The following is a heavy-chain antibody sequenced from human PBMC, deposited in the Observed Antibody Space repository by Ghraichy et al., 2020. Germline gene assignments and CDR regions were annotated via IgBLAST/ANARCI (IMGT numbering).Heavy chain of an antibody. V-gene: IGHV3-30*18. CDR1: QFTFSRYA. J-gene: IGHJ3*01. Sequence: GGSLRLSCAASQFTFSRYAMHWVRQAPGKGLDWVAAISYDVNTKYYSDSLKGRFTISRDNSKNTLYLQMSSLRAEDTAVYYCAKGLGVGPHDAFDFWGQGTLVTVSS. CDR3: AKGLGVGPHDAFDF. D-gene: IGHD1-26*01. CDR2: ISYDVNTK.